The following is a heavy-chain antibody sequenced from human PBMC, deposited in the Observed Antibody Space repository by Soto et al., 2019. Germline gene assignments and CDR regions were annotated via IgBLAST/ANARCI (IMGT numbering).Heavy chain of an antibody. CDR2: INHSGST. D-gene: IGHD3-10*01. V-gene: IGHV4-34*01. Sequence: SETLSLTCAVYGGSFSGYYWSWIRQPPGKGLEWIGEINHSGSTNYNPSLKSRVTISVDTSKNQFSLKLSSVTAADTAVYYCARCIITMVRGVINYFDYWGQGTLVTVSS. CDR1: GGSFSGYY. CDR3: ARCIITMVRGVINYFDY. J-gene: IGHJ4*02.